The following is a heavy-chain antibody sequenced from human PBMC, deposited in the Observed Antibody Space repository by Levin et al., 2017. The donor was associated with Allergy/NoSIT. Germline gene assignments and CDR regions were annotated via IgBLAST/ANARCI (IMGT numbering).Heavy chain of an antibody. Sequence: SETLSLTCAVSGGSISSSNWWSWVRQPPGKGLEWIGEIYHSGSTNYNPSLKSRVTISVDKSKNQFSLKLSSVTAADTAVYYCARIRGQWLHIDAFDIWGQGTMVTVSS. V-gene: IGHV4-4*02. J-gene: IGHJ3*02. CDR3: ARIRGQWLHIDAFDI. CDR2: IYHSGST. CDR1: GGSISSSNW. D-gene: IGHD6-19*01.